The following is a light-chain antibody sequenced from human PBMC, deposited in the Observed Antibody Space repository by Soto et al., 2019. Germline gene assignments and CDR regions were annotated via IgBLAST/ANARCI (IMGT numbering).Light chain of an antibody. Sequence: EGVLTQSPDTLSLSPGERATLSCRASQSVRSNYLAWYQQKPGQAPRLLIYGASSRATGIPDRFSGSGSGTDFTLTIGRLEPEDFAVYYCQQYGSSGTFGQGTKVEIK. CDR2: GAS. J-gene: IGKJ1*01. CDR3: QQYGSSGT. V-gene: IGKV3-20*01. CDR1: QSVRSNY.